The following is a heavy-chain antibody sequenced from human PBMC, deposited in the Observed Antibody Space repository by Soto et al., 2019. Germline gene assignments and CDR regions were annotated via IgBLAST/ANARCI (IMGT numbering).Heavy chain of an antibody. CDR1: GGSFSGYY. V-gene: IGHV4-34*01. J-gene: IGHJ4*02. CDR2: INHSGST. Sequence: SETLSLTCAVYGGSFSGYYWSWIRQPPGKGLEWIGEINHSGSTNYNPSLKSRVTISVDTSKNQFSLKLSSVTAADTAVYYCAREDIVVVVAAQRRFFFDYWGQGTLVTVSS. CDR3: AREDIVVVVAAQRRFFFDY. D-gene: IGHD2-15*01.